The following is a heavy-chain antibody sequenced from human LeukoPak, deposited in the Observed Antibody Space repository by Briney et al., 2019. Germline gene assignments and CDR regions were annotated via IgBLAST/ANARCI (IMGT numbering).Heavy chain of an antibody. V-gene: IGHV3-74*01. J-gene: IGHJ4*02. CDR2: ITGDGSST. CDR1: EFTFSTYW. Sequence: GSLRLSCAASEFTFSTYWMHWVRQAPGKGLVWVSWITGDGSSTRYADSVKGRFTISRDNAKNTLYLQVNSLRAEDTAVYYCARSNWPYYFDYWGQGTLVTVSS. D-gene: IGHD1-1*01. CDR3: ARSNWPYYFDY.